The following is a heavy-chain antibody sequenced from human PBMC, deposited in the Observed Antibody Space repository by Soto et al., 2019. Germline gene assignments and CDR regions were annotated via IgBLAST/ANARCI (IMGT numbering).Heavy chain of an antibody. CDR2: IYHRGNT. J-gene: IGHJ4*02. V-gene: IGHV4-30-4*01. Sequence: QVQLQESGPGLVKPSQTLSLTCTVSGGSISSGDYYWSWIRQPPGKGLEWIGYIYHRGNTYYNPSLKSRLIISVDTSRSQFSLKLGSVTDAYTAVYYCARRDGFTLPYFHQWGQGTLVTVSS. D-gene: IGHD5-12*01. CDR3: ARRDGFTLPYFHQ. CDR1: GGSISSGDYY.